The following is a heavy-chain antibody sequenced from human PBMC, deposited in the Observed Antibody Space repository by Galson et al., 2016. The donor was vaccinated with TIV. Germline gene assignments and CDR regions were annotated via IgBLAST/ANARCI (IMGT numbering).Heavy chain of an antibody. D-gene: IGHD3-22*01. J-gene: IGHJ3*01. V-gene: IGHV1-2*02. CDR3: ASTYDSGGYGLGAFDL. Sequence: SVKASCKASGYTFSGYYLHWVRQAPGQGLEWMGWINPNSRGTHYAEQFQGRVTMTRDTSVITAYMELTGLRSDDTALYYCASTYDSGGYGLGAFDLWGQGTMVTVSS. CDR2: INPNSRGT. CDR1: GYTFSGYY.